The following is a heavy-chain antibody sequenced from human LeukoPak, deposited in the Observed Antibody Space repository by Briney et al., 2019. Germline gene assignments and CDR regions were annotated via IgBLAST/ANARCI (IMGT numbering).Heavy chain of an antibody. CDR1: GFTFNSYT. J-gene: IGHJ4*02. Sequence: GGSLRLSCTASGFTFNSYTMNWVRQAPGKGLEWVAVISYDGSNKYYADSVKGRFTISRDNSKNTLYLQMNSLRAEDTAVYYCARDRIYYDSSGYYPGDXXGQGTLVTVSS. D-gene: IGHD3-22*01. CDR2: ISYDGSNK. V-gene: IGHV3-30-3*01. CDR3: ARDRIYYDSSGYYPGDX.